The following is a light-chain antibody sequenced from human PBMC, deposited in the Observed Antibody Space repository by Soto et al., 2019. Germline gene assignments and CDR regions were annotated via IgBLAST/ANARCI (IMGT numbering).Light chain of an antibody. Sequence: QSALTQPPSASGSPGQSVTISCTGTSSDVGGYNYVSWYQQHPGKAPKLMIYEVSKRPSGVPERFSGAKSGNTASLTVSGLQAEDEADYYCSSYAGSNKLGVFGTGTKVTVL. CDR3: SSYAGSNKLGV. CDR2: EVS. J-gene: IGLJ1*01. V-gene: IGLV2-8*01. CDR1: SSDVGGYNY.